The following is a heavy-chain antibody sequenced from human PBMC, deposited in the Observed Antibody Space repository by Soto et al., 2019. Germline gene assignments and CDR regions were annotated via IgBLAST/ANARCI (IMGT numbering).Heavy chain of an antibody. CDR2: ISAYNGNT. CDR1: GYTFTSYG. V-gene: IGHV1-18*04. J-gene: IGHJ5*02. D-gene: IGHD2-2*01. CDR3: ARNPYCSSTSCQFDP. Sequence: ASVKVSCKASGYTFTSYGISWVRQAPGQGLEWMGWISAYNGNTNYAQKLQGRVTMTTDTSTSTAYMELRSLRSDDTAVYYCARNPYCSSTSCQFDPWGQGTLVPVSS.